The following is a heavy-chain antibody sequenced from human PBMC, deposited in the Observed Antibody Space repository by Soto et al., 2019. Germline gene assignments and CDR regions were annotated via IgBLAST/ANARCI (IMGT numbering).Heavy chain of an antibody. CDR2: INHSGST. CDR3: ARVPYYDILTGSRTPVFDY. CDR1: GGSFSGYY. J-gene: IGHJ4*02. D-gene: IGHD3-9*01. Sequence: PSETLSLTCAVYGGSFSGYYWSWIRQPPGKGLEWIGEINHSGSTNYNPSLKSRVTISVDTSKNQFSLKLSSVTAADTAVYYCARVPYYDILTGSRTPVFDYWGQGTLVTVSS. V-gene: IGHV4-34*01.